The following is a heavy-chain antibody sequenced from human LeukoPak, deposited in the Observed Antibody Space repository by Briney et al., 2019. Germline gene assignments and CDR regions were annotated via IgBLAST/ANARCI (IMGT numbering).Heavy chain of an antibody. J-gene: IGHJ4*02. D-gene: IGHD2-2*01. CDR3: AKAYHCSSTSCYALDY. Sequence: PGGPLRLSCAASGFTFSSYAMSWVRQAPGKGLEWVSAISGSGGSTYYADSVKGRFTISRDNSKNTLYLQMNSLRAEDTAVYYCAKAYHCSSTSCYALDYWGQGTLVTVSS. V-gene: IGHV3-23*01. CDR2: ISGSGGST. CDR1: GFTFSSYA.